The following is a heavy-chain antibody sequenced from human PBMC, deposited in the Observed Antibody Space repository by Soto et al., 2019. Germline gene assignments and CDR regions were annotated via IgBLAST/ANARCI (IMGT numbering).Heavy chain of an antibody. CDR3: AREWPSGYSSGWYLNWYVDL. Sequence: EVQLVESGGGLVQPGGSLRLSCAASGFTFSSYSMNWVRQAPGKGLEWVSYISSSSSTIYYADSVKGRFTISKDNAKNSLYLQMNSLRAEDTAVYYCAREWPSGYSSGWYLNWYVDLWGRGTLVTVSS. CDR2: ISSSSSTI. CDR1: GFTFSSYS. D-gene: IGHD6-19*01. V-gene: IGHV3-48*01. J-gene: IGHJ2*01.